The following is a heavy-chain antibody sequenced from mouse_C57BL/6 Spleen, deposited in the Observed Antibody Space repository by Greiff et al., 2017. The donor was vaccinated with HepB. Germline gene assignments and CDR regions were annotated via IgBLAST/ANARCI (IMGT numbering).Heavy chain of an antibody. Sequence: QVQLQQSGAELVKPGASVKLSCKASGYTFTSYWMHWVKQRPGQGLEWIGMIHPNSGSTNYNEKFKSKATLTVDKSSSTAYMQLSSLTSEDSAVYYCARGGGYYDYYYFDYWGQGTTLTVSS. CDR1: GYTFTSYW. D-gene: IGHD2-4*01. CDR3: ARGGGYYDYYYFDY. V-gene: IGHV1-64*01. J-gene: IGHJ2*01. CDR2: IHPNSGST.